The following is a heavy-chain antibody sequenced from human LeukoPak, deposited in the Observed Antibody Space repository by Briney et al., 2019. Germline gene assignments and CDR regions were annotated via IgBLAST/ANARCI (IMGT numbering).Heavy chain of an antibody. D-gene: IGHD3-22*01. CDR3: ARSYYDSSSYDY. CDR2: INPSDGST. Sequence: ASVKVSCKASGYAFTNYYMHWVRQAPGQGLDWMGIINPSDGSTSYAQKFQGRVTMTRDTSTSTVYMELSSLRSDDTAVYYCARSYYDSSSYDYWGQGTLVTVSS. J-gene: IGHJ4*02. V-gene: IGHV1-46*01. CDR1: GYAFTNYY.